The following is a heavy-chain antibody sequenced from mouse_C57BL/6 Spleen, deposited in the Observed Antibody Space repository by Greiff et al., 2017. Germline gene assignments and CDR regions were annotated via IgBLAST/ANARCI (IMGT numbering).Heavy chain of an antibody. CDR3: ARSVTTLVADD. CDR2: IDPSDSYT. D-gene: IGHD1-1*01. Sequence: VQLQQPGAELVMPGASVKLSCKASGYTFTSYWMHWVKQRPGQGLEWIGEIDPSDSYTNYNQKFKGKSTLTADKSSSTAYMQLSSLTSEDSAVYYGARSVTTLVADDWGQGTTLTVSS. CDR1: GYTFTSYW. V-gene: IGHV1-69*01. J-gene: IGHJ2*01.